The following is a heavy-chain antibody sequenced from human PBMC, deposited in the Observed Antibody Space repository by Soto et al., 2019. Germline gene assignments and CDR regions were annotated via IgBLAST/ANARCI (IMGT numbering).Heavy chain of an antibody. V-gene: IGHV1-18*01. CDR2: ISAYNGNT. Sequence: SWVRQAPGQGLEWMGWISAYNGNTNYAQKLQGRVTMTTDTSTSTVYMELRSLRSDDTAVYYCARDNGGGDLDCWGQGTLVTVSS. J-gene: IGHJ4*02. D-gene: IGHD2-21*01. CDR3: ARDNGGGDLDC.